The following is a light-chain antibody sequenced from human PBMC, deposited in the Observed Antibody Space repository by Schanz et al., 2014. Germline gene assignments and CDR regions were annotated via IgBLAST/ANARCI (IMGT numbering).Light chain of an antibody. CDR3: SSYTSSSTPVV. J-gene: IGLJ2*01. V-gene: IGLV1-44*01. CDR2: RNN. CDR1: SSDIGGST. Sequence: QSVLTQPPSVSGTPGQRVTMSCSGSSSDIGGSTVNWYQQLPGTAPKLLIYRNNQLASGVPDRFSGSKSGTSASLAISRLQSEDEADYYCSSYTSSSTPVVFGGGTKLTVL.